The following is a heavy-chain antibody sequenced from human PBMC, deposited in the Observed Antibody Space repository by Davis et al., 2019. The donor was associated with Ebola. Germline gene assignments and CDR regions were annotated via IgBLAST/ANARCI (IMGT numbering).Heavy chain of an antibody. J-gene: IGHJ4*02. CDR2: IIPILGIA. CDR3: ARTGYSYGSLDY. CDR1: GYTFTSYG. D-gene: IGHD5-18*01. V-gene: IGHV1-69*04. Sequence: ATSVTVSCKASGYTFTSYGISWVRQAPGQGLEWMGRIIPILGIANYAQKFQGRVTITADKSTSTAYMELSSLRSEDTAVYYCARTGYSYGSLDYWGQGTLVTVS.